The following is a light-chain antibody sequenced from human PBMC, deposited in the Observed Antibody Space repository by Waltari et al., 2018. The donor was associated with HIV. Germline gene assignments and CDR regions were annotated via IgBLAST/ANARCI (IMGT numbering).Light chain of an antibody. CDR1: GGNIASYY. J-gene: IGLJ2*01. CDR3: QSYYLNIVV. Sequence: NFILTHPHSVSESPGKTVTISCTRSGGNIASYYVQWYQQRPDSAPTTVIYEDTKRPSGVPDRFSGSIDSSSNSASLTISGLQTDDEADYYCQSYYLNIVVFGGGTKLTV. V-gene: IGLV6-57*04. CDR2: EDT.